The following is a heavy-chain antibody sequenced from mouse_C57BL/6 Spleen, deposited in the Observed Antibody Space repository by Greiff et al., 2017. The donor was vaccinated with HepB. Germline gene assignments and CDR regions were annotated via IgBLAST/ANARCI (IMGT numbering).Heavy chain of an antibody. CDR3: ARSGDYYSMDY. V-gene: IGHV1-50*01. D-gene: IGHD3-2*02. Sequence: QVQLQQPGAELVKPGASVKLSCKASGYTFTSYWMQWVKQRPGQGLEWIGEIDPSDSYTNYNQKFKGKATLTVDKSSSTADMQLSSLTAEDSAVYYCARSGDYYSMDYWGQGTSVTVSS. CDR1: GYTFTSYW. CDR2: IDPSDSYT. J-gene: IGHJ4*01.